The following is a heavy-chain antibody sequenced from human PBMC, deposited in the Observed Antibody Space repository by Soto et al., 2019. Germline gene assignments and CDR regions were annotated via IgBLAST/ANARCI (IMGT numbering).Heavy chain of an antibody. CDR2: IIPIFGTT. D-gene: IGHD6-19*01. CDR3: AMIDYSSGSDY. V-gene: IGHV1-69*01. CDR1: GGTFSSYP. J-gene: IGHJ4*01. Sequence: QVQLVQSGAEVKKPGSSVKVSCKASGGTFSSYPLSWVRQAPGQGLEWMGGIIPIFGTTKYAQKFQGRVTIIADESTTTAYMELSSLRSEDTAVYYCAMIDYSSGSDYWGHGTLVTVSS.